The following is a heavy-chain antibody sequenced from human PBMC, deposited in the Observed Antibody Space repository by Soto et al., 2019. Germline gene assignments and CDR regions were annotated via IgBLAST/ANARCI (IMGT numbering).Heavy chain of an antibody. CDR1: GGSINYYF. CDR3: ARQKTMGATFFYS. D-gene: IGHD1-26*01. Sequence: PSETLSLPCTVSGGSINYYFWSWIRQLPWKELEWIAYISYSGLTHYSPSLESRATISVDTSKHQFSLKLTSMTATDTAVYYCARQKTMGATFFYSWGPGALVPVSS. CDR2: ISYSGLT. V-gene: IGHV4-59*08. J-gene: IGHJ4*02.